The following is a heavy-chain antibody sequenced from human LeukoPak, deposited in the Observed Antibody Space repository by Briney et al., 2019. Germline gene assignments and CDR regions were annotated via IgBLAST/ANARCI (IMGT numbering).Heavy chain of an antibody. J-gene: IGHJ6*03. D-gene: IGHD2-2*01. V-gene: IGHV3-21*01. CDR1: GFTFSSYS. CDR3: ARAVGCSSTSCYRSYYYMDV. CDR2: ISSSSSYI. Sequence: GGSLRLSCAASGFTFSSYSMNWVRQAPGKGLEWVSSISSSSSYIYYADSVKGRFTISRDNAKNSLYLQMNSLRAEDTAVYYCARAVGCSSTSCYRSYYYMDVWGKGTTVTVSS.